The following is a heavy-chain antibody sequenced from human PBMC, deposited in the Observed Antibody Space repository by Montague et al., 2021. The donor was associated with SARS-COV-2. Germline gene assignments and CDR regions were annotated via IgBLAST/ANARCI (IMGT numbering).Heavy chain of an antibody. J-gene: IGHJ6*02. V-gene: IGHV3-23*01. Sequence: SLRLSCAASGFTFSNSAMNWVRQAPGKGLEWVSGSSGSDGGTHYADSVKGRFTISRDNSKNVLYLPMNSLRAEDPALYYCAKDSYYYGLGYGMDVWGQGTTVTVSS. D-gene: IGHD3-10*01. CDR3: AKDSYYYGLGYGMDV. CDR2: SSGSDGGT. CDR1: GFTFSNSA.